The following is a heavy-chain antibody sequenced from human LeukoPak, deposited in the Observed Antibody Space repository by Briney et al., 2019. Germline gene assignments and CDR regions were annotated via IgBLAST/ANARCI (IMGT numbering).Heavy chain of an antibody. D-gene: IGHD5-18*01. CDR2: ISAYNGNT. Sequence: ASVKVSCKASGHTFTSYGISWVRQAPGQGLEWMGWISAYNGNTNYAQKLQGRVTMTTDTSTSTAYMELRSLRSDDTAVYYCARMPGYSYGYEGFGYYYYYYMDVWGKGTTVTVSS. CDR3: ARMPGYSYGYEGFGYYYYYYMDV. V-gene: IGHV1-18*01. CDR1: GHTFTSYG. J-gene: IGHJ6*03.